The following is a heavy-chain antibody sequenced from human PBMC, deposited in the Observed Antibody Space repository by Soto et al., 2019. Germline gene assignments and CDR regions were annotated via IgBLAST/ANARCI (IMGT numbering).Heavy chain of an antibody. Sequence: SETLSLTCAVHGGSFSGYYWSWIRQPPGKGLEWIGEINHSGSTNYNPSLKSRVTISVDTSKNQFSLKLSSVTAADTAVYYCARIGDSSSWFLNWFDPWGQGTLVTVSS. CDR1: GGSFSGYY. V-gene: IGHV4-34*01. J-gene: IGHJ5*02. D-gene: IGHD6-13*01. CDR3: ARIGDSSSWFLNWFDP. CDR2: INHSGST.